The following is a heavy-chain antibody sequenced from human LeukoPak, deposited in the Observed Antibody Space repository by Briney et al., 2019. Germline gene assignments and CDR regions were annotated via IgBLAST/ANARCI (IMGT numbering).Heavy chain of an antibody. CDR3: GKEGGYSYGFGIGDDARDI. CDR2: ISDSGGST. CDR1: GFPFSCYP. D-gene: IGHD5-18*01. V-gene: IGHV3-23*01. J-gene: IGHJ3*02. Sequence: GGSLRLSCSVYGFPFSCYPMSWVRQAPGRGLEWVSAISDSGGSTYYADSVRGRLTSYSDNYKNKLYLQMNSLRAEDAVVYYCGKEGGYSYGFGIGDDARDIWGQGTMVTVPS.